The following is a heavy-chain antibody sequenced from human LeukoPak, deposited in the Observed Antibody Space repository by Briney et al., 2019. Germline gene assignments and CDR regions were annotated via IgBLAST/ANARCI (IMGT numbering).Heavy chain of an antibody. J-gene: IGHJ6*02. CDR3: ARLPITKRALDV. CDR2: INHSGST. D-gene: IGHD1-14*01. CDR1: GGSFSGYY. Sequence: SETLSLTCAVYGGSFSGYYWSWIRQPPGKGLERLGEINHSGSTNYNPSLKSRVTISLDTSKNQFSLKLSSVTAADTAVYYCARLPITKRALDVWGQGTTVTVSS. V-gene: IGHV4-34*01.